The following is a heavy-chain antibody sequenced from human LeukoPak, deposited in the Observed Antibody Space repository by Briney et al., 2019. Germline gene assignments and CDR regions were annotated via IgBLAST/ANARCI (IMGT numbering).Heavy chain of an antibody. J-gene: IGHJ3*02. CDR3: ARDSAFDI. CDR1: GYSISSGYY. Sequence: SETLSLTCAVSGYSISSGYYWGWIRQPPGKGLEWIGSIYHSGSTYYNPSLKSRVTITVDTSKNQFSLKLSSVTAADTAVYYCARDSAFDIWGQGTMVTVSS. CDR2: IYHSGST. V-gene: IGHV4-38-2*02.